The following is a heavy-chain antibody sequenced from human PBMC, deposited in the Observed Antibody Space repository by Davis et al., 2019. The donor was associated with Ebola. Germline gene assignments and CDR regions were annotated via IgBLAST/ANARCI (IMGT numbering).Heavy chain of an antibody. CDR2: IKQDGGEK. CDR3: ARQGWSGYSLRHWLDP. Sequence: GESLKISCAASGFIFANYWMSWVRQAPGKGPEWVAIIKQDGGEKYYVDSVKGRFTISRDNAKNSLFLQMNSLRAEDTALYFCARQGWSGYSLRHWLDPWGRGTLVTVSS. J-gene: IGHJ5*02. D-gene: IGHD3-3*01. V-gene: IGHV3-7*03. CDR1: GFIFANYW.